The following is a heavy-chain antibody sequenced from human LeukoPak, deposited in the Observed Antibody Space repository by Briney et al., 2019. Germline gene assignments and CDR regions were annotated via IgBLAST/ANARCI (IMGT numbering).Heavy chain of an antibody. CDR3: AKDRVVVTTTDTDY. CDR2: ISYDGSNK. V-gene: IGHV3-30-3*01. CDR1: GFTFSTYA. D-gene: IGHD3-22*01. Sequence: GGSLRLSCAASGFTFSTYAMHWVRQAPGKGLEWVAVISYDGSNKYYADSVKGRFTISRDYSKNTLYLQMNSLRAEDTAVYYCAKDRVVVTTTDTDYWGQGTLVTVSS. J-gene: IGHJ4*02.